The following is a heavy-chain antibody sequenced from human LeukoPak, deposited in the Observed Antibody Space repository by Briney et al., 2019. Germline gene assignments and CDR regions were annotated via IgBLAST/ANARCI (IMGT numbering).Heavy chain of an antibody. V-gene: IGHV3-74*01. CDR1: GFTFSSYW. Sequence: GGSLRLSCAASGFTFSSYWMHWVRQAPGKGLVWVSRINSDGSGTSYADSVKGRFTISRDNAKNTLYLQMNSLRAEDTAVYYCARDQGGGSCYDYWGQGTLVTVSS. CDR3: ARDQGGGSCYDY. J-gene: IGHJ4*02. D-gene: IGHD2-15*01. CDR2: INSDGSGT.